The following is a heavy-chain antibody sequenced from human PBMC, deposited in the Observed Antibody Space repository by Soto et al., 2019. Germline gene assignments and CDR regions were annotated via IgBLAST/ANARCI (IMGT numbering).Heavy chain of an antibody. V-gene: IGHV1-8*01. Sequence: GASVKVSCKASGYTFTSYDINWVRQATGQGLEWMGWMSPNNGNTGYAQKFQGRVTMTRNTSISTAYMELSSLRSEDTAVYYCARVMGGPPLRYYYYGMDVWGQGTRVTVSS. D-gene: IGHD3-16*01. CDR2: MSPNNGNT. J-gene: IGHJ6*02. CDR3: ARVMGGPPLRYYYYGMDV. CDR1: GYTFTSYD.